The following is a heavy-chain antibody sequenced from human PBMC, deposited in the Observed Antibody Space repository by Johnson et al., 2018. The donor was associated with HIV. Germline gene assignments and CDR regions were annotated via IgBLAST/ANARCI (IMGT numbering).Heavy chain of an antibody. CDR1: GFTFSSYA. Sequence: QVQLVESGGCVVQTGRSLRLSCAASGFTFSSYAMHWVRQAPAKGLEWVAAISYDGSDKYYADSVKGRFTISRDNSKNTLYLQMNSLRAEDTAVYYCARVLWFGELFSRAFDIWGQGTMVTVSS. CDR2: ISYDGSDK. V-gene: IGHV3-30*04. J-gene: IGHJ3*02. CDR3: ARVLWFGELFSRAFDI. D-gene: IGHD3-10*01.